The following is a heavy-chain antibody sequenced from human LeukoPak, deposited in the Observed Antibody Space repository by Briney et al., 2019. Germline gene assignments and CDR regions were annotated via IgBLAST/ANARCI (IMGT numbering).Heavy chain of an antibody. CDR2: ISSDGSNR. D-gene: IGHD3-10*01. Sequence: PGRSLRLSCAASGFTFFTYAMYWVRQAPGKGLECVAVISSDGSNRDYADSVQGRFTISRDNSKNTLYLQMTSLRAEDTALYYCARSYGSATWNRDLWGQGTLVSVSS. V-gene: IGHV3-30*04. J-gene: IGHJ5*02. CDR3: ARSYGSATWNRDL. CDR1: GFTFFTYA.